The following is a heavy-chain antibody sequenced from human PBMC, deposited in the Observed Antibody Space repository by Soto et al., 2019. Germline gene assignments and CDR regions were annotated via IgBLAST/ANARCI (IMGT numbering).Heavy chain of an antibody. CDR1: GYSFTNYG. Sequence: QDQLVQSGVEVKKPGASVKVSCKASGYSFTNYGITWVRQAPGQGFEWMGWISAYNVNTNYAQKFQGRVTMTTDASTSTAYLELRSLRSDDTAVYYCARDRGVAPPVAGNTHYYYYMDVWGKGTTVTV. CDR2: ISAYNVNT. J-gene: IGHJ6*03. D-gene: IGHD6-19*01. V-gene: IGHV1-18*01. CDR3: ARDRGVAPPVAGNTHYYYYMDV.